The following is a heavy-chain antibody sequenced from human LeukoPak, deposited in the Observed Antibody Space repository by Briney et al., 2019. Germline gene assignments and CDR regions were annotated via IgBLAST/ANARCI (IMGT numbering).Heavy chain of an antibody. CDR1: VYTFTSYV. D-gene: IGHD3-3*01. Sequence: ASVKVCCKPSVYTFTSYVISSVRQAPGQGLEWMGIINPSCRSTNYAQKFPGRVTMTKHRSTRPANMQLSSLSSADPARHYFTIEAITIFGGVRTQKTYGTNRSDPWGQGTLVTVSS. J-gene: IGHJ5*02. V-gene: IGHV1-46*01. CDR2: INPSCRST. CDR3: TIEAITIFGGVRTQKTYGTNRSDP.